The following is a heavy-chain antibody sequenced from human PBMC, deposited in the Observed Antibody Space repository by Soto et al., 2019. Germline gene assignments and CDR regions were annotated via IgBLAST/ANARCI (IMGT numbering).Heavy chain of an antibody. CDR1: GFSLSTSGVG. D-gene: IGHD2-15*01. CDR2: IYWDDDK. CDR3: AHTGEDRCSGGSCSDAFDI. Sequence: QITLKESGPPLVKPTQTLTLTCTFSGFSLSTSGVGVGWIRQPPGKALEWLALIYWDDDKRYSPSLKSRLTITKDTTKSQVVLTMTNMDPVDTATYYCAHTGEDRCSGGSCSDAFDIWGQGTMVTVSS. J-gene: IGHJ3*02. V-gene: IGHV2-5*02.